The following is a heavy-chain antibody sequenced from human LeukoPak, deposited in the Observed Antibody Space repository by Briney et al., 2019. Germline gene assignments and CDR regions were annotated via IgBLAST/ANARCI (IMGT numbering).Heavy chain of an antibody. V-gene: IGHV4-39*07. CDR3: ARGYYFDY. J-gene: IGHJ4*02. CDR2: ISYSGGT. CDR1: GGSISSSTYY. Sequence: SETLSLTCSVSGGSISSSTYYWGWIRQPPGKGLEWIGSISYSGGTYYNPSLKSRVTISVDTSKNQFSLKLSSVTAADTAVYYCARGYYFDYWGQGTLVTVSS.